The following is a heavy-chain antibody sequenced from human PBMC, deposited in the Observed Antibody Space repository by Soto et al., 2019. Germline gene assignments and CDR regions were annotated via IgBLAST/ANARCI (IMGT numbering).Heavy chain of an antibody. D-gene: IGHD4-17*01. CDR3: ARDDSFYGEPGYGMNV. V-gene: IGHV4-31*03. J-gene: IGHJ6*02. CDR2: IYYTGST. Sequence: QVQLQESGPGLVEASQTLSLTCTVSGATISSGGFYWSWIRQRPGKGLEWIDHIYYTGSTYYNPSLNSRVTISVDMSRNQFSLKLRSVTAADTAKYFCARDDSFYGEPGYGMNVWGQGTTVTVSS. CDR1: GATISSGGFY.